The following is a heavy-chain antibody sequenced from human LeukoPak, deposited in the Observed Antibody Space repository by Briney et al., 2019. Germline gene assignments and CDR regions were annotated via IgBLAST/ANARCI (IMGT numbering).Heavy chain of an antibody. Sequence: SETLSLTCTVSGGSISSYYWSWIRQPAGKGLEWIGRIYTSGSTNYNPSLKSRVTMSVDTSKNQFSLKLSSVTAADTAVYYCARESGMVVAATYYYYGMDVWGQGTTVTASS. CDR3: ARESGMVVAATYYYYGMDV. D-gene: IGHD2-15*01. J-gene: IGHJ6*02. CDR2: IYTSGST. V-gene: IGHV4-4*07. CDR1: GGSISSYY.